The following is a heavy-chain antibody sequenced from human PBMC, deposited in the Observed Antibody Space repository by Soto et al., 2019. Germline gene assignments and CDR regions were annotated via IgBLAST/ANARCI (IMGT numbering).Heavy chain of an antibody. J-gene: IGHJ4*02. CDR1: GGSISSNGHY. CDR2: IYYTGNT. D-gene: IGHD2-15*01. CDR3: AREQWGYDS. Sequence: QVQLQESGPELVKPSQTLSLTCTVSGGSISSNGHYWTWIRQHPGKGLEWIAYIYYTGNTYYNPSLKSRLSISVDTSKNQFSPDLRSVTAADTAVYYCAREQWGYDSWGQGTLVTVSS. V-gene: IGHV4-31*03.